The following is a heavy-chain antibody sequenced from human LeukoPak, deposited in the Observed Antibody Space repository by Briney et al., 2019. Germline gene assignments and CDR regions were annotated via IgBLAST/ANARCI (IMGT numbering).Heavy chain of an antibody. D-gene: IGHD2-2*01. CDR3: AREAPVVVPAAMLGGPRSDY. CDR1: GFTFSSYA. Sequence: GGSLRLSCAASGFTFSSYAMSWVRQAPGKGLEWVSAISGSGGSTYYADSVKGRFTISRDNSKNTLYLQMNSLRAEDTAVYYCAREAPVVVPAAMLGGPRSDYWGQGTLVTVSS. CDR2: ISGSGGST. V-gene: IGHV3-23*01. J-gene: IGHJ4*02.